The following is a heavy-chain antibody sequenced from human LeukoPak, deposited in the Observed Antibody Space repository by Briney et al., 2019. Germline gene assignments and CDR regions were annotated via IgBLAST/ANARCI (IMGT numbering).Heavy chain of an antibody. J-gene: IGHJ4*02. D-gene: IGHD2-15*01. CDR1: GYTFTSYA. Sequence: SCKASGYTFTSYAMHWVRQAPGKGLEWVAVISYDGSNKYYADSVKGRFTISRDNSKNTLYLQMNSLRAEDTAVYYCARDIVVVVAATLPIYWGQGTLVTVSS. CDR3: ARDIVVVVAATLPIY. CDR2: ISYDGSNK. V-gene: IGHV3-30*04.